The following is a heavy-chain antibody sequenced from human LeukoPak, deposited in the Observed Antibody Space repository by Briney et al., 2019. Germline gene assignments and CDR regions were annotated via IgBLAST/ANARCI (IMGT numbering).Heavy chain of an antibody. J-gene: IGHJ4*02. CDR3: ARELPPVVTYYFDY. CDR1: GFTFSNYG. D-gene: IGHD3-22*01. CDR2: MSYDGTNK. V-gene: IGHV3-30*03. Sequence: GGSLRLSCAASGFTFSNYGMHWVRQAPGKGLEWVATMSYDGTNKYYADSVKGRFTISRDNSKNTLYLQMNSLRAEDTAVYYCARELPPVVTYYFDYWGQGTLVTVSS.